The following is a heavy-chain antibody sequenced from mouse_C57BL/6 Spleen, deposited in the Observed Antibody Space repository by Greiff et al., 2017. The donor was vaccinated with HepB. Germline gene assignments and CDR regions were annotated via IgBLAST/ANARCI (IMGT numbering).Heavy chain of an antibody. V-gene: IGHV14-3*01. CDR1: GFTIKNTY. D-gene: IGHD2-3*01. CDR2: IDPANGNT. J-gene: IGHJ2*01. CDR3: ARGDGYYLGY. Sequence: EVQLQQSVAELVRPGASVKLSCTASGFTIKNTYMHWVKQRPEQGLEWIGRIDPANGNTKYAPKFQGKATITADTSSNTAYLQLSSLTSEDTAIYYCARGDGYYLGYWGQGTTLTVSS.